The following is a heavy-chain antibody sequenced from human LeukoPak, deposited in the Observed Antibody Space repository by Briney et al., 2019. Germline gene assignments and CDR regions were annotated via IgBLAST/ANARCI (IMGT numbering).Heavy chain of an antibody. V-gene: IGHV7-4-1*02. J-gene: IGHJ4*02. CDR3: ARGRTLIASNGMDFDY. CDR2: INTNTGNP. CDR1: GYTFTSYA. Sequence: ASVKVSCKASGYTFTSYAMNWVRQAPGQGLEWMGWINTNTGNPTYAQGFTGRFVFSLDTSVSTAYLQISSLKAEDTAVYYCARGRTLIASNGMDFDYWGQGTLVTVSS. D-gene: IGHD3-22*01.